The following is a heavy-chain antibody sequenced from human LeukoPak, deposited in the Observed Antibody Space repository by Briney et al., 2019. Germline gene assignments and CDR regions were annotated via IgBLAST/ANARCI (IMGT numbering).Heavy chain of an antibody. Sequence: SETLSLTCTVSGGSISSYYWSWIRQPPGKGLEWIGYIYSSGSTNYNPSLRSRFTISVDTSKNQFSLKLNSVTAADTAVYYCARSPTGGATKDYFDYWGQGTLVTVSS. CDR1: GGSISSYY. J-gene: IGHJ4*02. V-gene: IGHV4-59*08. CDR2: IYSSGST. CDR3: ARSPTGGATKDYFDY. D-gene: IGHD1-26*01.